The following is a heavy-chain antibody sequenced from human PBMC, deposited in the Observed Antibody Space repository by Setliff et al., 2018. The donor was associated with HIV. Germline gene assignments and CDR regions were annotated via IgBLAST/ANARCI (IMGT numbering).Heavy chain of an antibody. CDR1: GASIARSDYY. V-gene: IGHV4-61*08. J-gene: IGHJ6*04. Sequence: SETLSLTCTVSGASIARSDYYWGWIRQPPGKGLEWIGYFYYDGTTKYNPSLKSRVAISAGTSNKQFSLTLSSVTAADTAVYYCARDPGSSYYNYKYLDIWGKGTTVTVSS. CDR3: ARDPGSSYYNYKYLDI. CDR2: FYYDGTT. D-gene: IGHD3-3*01.